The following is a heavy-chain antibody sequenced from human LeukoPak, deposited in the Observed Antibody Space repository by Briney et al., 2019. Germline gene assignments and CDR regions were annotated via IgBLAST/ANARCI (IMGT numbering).Heavy chain of an antibody. J-gene: IGHJ4*02. CDR1: GYTFTTYG. Sequence: GASVKVSCTASGYTFTTYGISWVRQAPGQGVEWMGWISAYNGNTNYAQKLQGRVNMTTDTYTSTAYMELRSLRSDDTAVYYCARAPPYYDYIWGSYHGRWGQGTLVTVSS. D-gene: IGHD3-16*02. CDR3: ARAPPYYDYIWGSYHGR. V-gene: IGHV1-18*01. CDR2: ISAYNGNT.